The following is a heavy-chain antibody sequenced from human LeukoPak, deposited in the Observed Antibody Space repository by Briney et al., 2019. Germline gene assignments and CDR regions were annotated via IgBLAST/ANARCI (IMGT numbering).Heavy chain of an antibody. Sequence: GGSLRLSCAASGFTFSDYYMSWIRQAPGKGLEWVSYISSSGSTIYYADSVKGRFTISRDNAKNSLYLQMNSLRAEDTAVYYCARDPFEFIAAAGTPFWGQGTMVTVSS. CDR3: ARDPFEFIAAAGTPF. CDR1: GFTFSDYY. J-gene: IGHJ3*01. CDR2: ISSSGSTI. D-gene: IGHD6-13*01. V-gene: IGHV3-11*01.